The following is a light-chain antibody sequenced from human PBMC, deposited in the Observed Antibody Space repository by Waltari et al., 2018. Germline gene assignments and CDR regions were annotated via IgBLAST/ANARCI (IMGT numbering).Light chain of an antibody. J-gene: IGLJ2*01. CDR2: DVA. V-gene: IGLV2-14*03. CDR3: NSYTVSSAVI. CDR1: SSDIGVYNH. Sequence: QSALTQPASVSGSPGQSITISCTGTSSDIGVYNHVSWYQQHPGKAPKLILYDVASRPSGVSDRFSGSKSGNTASLTISGLQAEDEADYYCNSYTVSSAVIFGGGTRLTVL.